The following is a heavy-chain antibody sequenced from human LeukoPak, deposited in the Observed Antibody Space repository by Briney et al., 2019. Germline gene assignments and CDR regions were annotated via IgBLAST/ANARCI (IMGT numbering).Heavy chain of an antibody. D-gene: IGHD3-22*01. J-gene: IGHJ3*02. CDR2: INTNTGNP. V-gene: IGHV7-4-1*02. CDR3: ASPPDDSSGYYYDDAFDI. Sequence: APVKVSCKASGYTFTSYAMNWVRQAPGQGLEWMGWINTNTGNPTYAQGFTGRFVFSLDTSVSTAYLQISSLKAEDTAVYYCASPPDDSSGYYYDDAFDIWGQGTMVTVSS. CDR1: GYTFTSYA.